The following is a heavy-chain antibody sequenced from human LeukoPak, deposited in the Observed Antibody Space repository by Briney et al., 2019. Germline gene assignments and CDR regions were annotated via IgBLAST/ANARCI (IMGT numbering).Heavy chain of an antibody. CDR2: INAGNGNT. V-gene: IGHV1-3*01. CDR3: ARAPDDFWSGKPEGMDV. J-gene: IGHJ6*02. D-gene: IGHD3-3*01. CDR1: GYTFTSYA. Sequence: GASAKVSCKASGYTFTSYAMHWVRQAPGQRLEWMGWINAGNGNTKYSQKFQGRVTITRDTSASTAYMELSSLRSEDTAVYYCARAPDDFWSGKPEGMDVWGQGTTVTVSS.